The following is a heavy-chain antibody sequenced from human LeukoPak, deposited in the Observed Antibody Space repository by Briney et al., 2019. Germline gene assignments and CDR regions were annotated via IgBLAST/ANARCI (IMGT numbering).Heavy chain of an antibody. CDR3: PTWTDAFDI. Sequence: PGGTLRLSCAASGFTFSSYGMHWVRQAPGKGLEWVAFIRYDGSNKYYADSVRGRFSISRDNSKNTLYLQMNNLRPEDTAVYYCPTWTDAFDIWGQGTMVTVSS. CDR2: IRYDGSNK. CDR1: GFTFSSYG. J-gene: IGHJ3*02. V-gene: IGHV3-30*02. D-gene: IGHD1-1*01.